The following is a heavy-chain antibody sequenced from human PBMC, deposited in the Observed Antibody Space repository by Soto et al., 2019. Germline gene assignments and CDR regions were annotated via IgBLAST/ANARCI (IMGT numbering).Heavy chain of an antibody. J-gene: IGHJ6*02. CDR3: AREAPVALGVPTSLNV. D-gene: IGHD3-3*02. Sequence: QVHLQESGPGLVKPSQTMSLTCTVAGGSISSGYYWSRLRQHPVNDLAWIVYIYYSGNTYDNPSLKSRVSISLDTSKSQFSLKLDSVTAADPAVYYCAREAPVALGVPTSLNVWGQGTTGTVAS. CDR1: GGSISSGYY. CDR2: IYYSGNT. V-gene: IGHV4-31*03.